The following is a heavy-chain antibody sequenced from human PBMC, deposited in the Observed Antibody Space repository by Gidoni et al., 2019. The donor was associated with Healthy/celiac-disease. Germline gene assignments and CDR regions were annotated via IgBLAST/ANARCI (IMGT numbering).Heavy chain of an antibody. J-gene: IGHJ4*02. Sequence: EVQLVESGGGLVKPGGSLRLSCAASGFTFSSYSMNWVRQAPGKGLEWVSSISSSSSYIYYADSVKGRFTISRDNAKNSLYLQMNSLRAEDTAVYYCARGYSSGWYEVNYFDYWGQGTLVTVSS. V-gene: IGHV3-21*01. CDR1: GFTFSSYS. D-gene: IGHD6-19*01. CDR2: ISSSSSYI. CDR3: ARGYSSGWYEVNYFDY.